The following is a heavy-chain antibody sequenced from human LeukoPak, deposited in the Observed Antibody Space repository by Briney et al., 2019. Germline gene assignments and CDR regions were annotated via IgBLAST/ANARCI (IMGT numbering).Heavy chain of an antibody. CDR2: ISYDGGNK. CDR3: ARDSFDPTGFDP. V-gene: IGHV3-30*04. D-gene: IGHD3-10*01. Sequence: GGPLRLSCAASGFTFSSYAIHWVRQAPGKGLEWVAAISYDGGNKYYADSVKGRFTISRDNSKNTLYLQVNSLRAEDTAVYYCARDSFDPTGFDPWGQGTLVTVSS. CDR1: GFTFSSYA. J-gene: IGHJ5*02.